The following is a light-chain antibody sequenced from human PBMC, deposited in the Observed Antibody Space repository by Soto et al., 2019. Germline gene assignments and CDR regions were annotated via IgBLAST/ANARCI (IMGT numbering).Light chain of an antibody. Sequence: IAVTQKKLSSPVTLGQPASISCRSSESLLHIDGTTYLSWLQQRPGQPPRVIIYKISDRLSGVPDRFSGSGSGTDFALKISRVEAEDGRVYYCMEGTHWPITFCHGRLPAIK. V-gene: IGKV2-24*01. J-gene: IGKJ5*01. CDR1: ESLLHIDGTTY. CDR2: KIS. CDR3: MEGTHWPIT.